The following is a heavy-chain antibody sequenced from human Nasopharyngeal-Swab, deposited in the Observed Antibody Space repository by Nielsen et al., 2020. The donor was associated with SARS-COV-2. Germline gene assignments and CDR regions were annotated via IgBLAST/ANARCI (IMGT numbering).Heavy chain of an antibody. CDR1: GFTFSDYY. CDR2: ISSGSTI. V-gene: IGHV3-11*04. CDR3: ARDRHGYDIFTGYRRANNWFDP. D-gene: IGHD3-9*01. Sequence: GGSLRLSCAASGFTFSDYYMSWIRQAPGKGLEWVSYISSGSTIYYADSVKGRFTISRDNAKNSLYLQMNSLRAEDTAVYYCARDRHGYDIFTGYRRANNWFDPWGQGTLVTVSS. J-gene: IGHJ5*02.